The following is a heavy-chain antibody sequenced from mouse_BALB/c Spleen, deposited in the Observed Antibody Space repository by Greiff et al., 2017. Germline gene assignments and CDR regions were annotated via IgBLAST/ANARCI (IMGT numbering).Heavy chain of an antibody. V-gene: IGHV1-4*02. CDR3: ARCPYGSSYPAWFAY. Sequence: QVQLQQSAAELARPGASVKMSCKASGYTFTSDTMHWVKQRPGQGLEWIGYINPSSGYTEYNQKFKDKTTLTADKSSSTAYMQLSSLTSEDSAVYYCARCPYGSSYPAWFAYWGQGTLVTVSA. CDR1: GYTFTSDT. D-gene: IGHD1-1*01. CDR2: INPSSGYT. J-gene: IGHJ3*01.